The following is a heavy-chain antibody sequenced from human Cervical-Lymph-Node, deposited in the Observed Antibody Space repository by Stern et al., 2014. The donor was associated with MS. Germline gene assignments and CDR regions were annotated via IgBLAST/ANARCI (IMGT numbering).Heavy chain of an antibody. CDR2: MNPNNDNK. Sequence: VQLVQSGAEVKKPGASVKVSCKTSGYTFISHDINWVRQATGQGLEWMGWMNPNNDNKGFAQKFHDRVTLTRDSATTTAYMELKNLTLEDTAVYYCVRVGPPGIQTSYDYWGQGTRVIVSS. CDR1: GYTFISHD. J-gene: IGHJ4*02. CDR3: VRVGPPGIQTSYDY. D-gene: IGHD1-1*01. V-gene: IGHV1-8*01.